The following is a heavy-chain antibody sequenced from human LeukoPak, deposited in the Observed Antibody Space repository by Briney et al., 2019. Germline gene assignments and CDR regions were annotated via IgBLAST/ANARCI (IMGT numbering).Heavy chain of an antibody. J-gene: IGHJ4*02. D-gene: IGHD3-10*01. CDR3: ARTVPYAHDS. V-gene: IGHV4-31*03. CDR2: IFYSGST. Sequence: SQTLSLTCTVSGGSIRSDGYCWSWIRQHPGKGLEWIGYIFYSGSTYYNPSLKSRVTISADTSKNQFSLRLTSVTAADTAVYYCARTVPYAHDSWGQRTLVTVSS. CDR1: GGSIRSDGYC.